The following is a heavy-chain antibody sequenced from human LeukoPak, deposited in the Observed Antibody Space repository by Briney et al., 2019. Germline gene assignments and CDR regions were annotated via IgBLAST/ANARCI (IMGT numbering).Heavy chain of an antibody. V-gene: IGHV3-23*01. Sequence: GGSLRLSCAASGFTFSSYAMSWVRQAPGKGLEWVSAISGSGGNTYYADSVKGRFTISRDNSKNTLYLQMNSLRAEDTAVYYCAKGATMVRGAYMDVWGKGTTVTVSS. CDR3: AKGATMVRGAYMDV. CDR2: ISGSGGNT. D-gene: IGHD3-10*01. CDR1: GFTFSSYA. J-gene: IGHJ6*03.